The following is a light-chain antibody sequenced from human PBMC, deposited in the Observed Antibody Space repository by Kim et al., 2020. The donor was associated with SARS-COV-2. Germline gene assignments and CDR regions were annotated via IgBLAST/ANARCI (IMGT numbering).Light chain of an antibody. J-gene: IGLJ3*02. Sequence: SYELTQPPSVSVAPGKTARITCGGNNIGSNSVHWYQQKPGQAPVLVIYYDRDRPSGIPERFSGSNSGNTATLTINRVEAGDEADYYCQLWDSTIDHWVFGGGTQLTVL. V-gene: IGLV3-21*04. CDR2: YDR. CDR3: QLWDSTIDHWV. CDR1: NIGSNS.